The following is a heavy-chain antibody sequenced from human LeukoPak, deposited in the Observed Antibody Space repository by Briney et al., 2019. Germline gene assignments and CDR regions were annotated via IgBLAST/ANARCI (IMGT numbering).Heavy chain of an antibody. CDR1: GFTFSSYW. Sequence: GGSLRLSCAASGFTFSSYWMHWVRQAPGKGLVWVSRINSDGSSTSYADSVKGRFTISRDNAKNTLYLQMNSLRAEETAVYYCSRDLLDSSGYSFYYYYGMDVWGQGTTVTVSS. D-gene: IGHD3-22*01. CDR2: INSDGSST. J-gene: IGHJ6*02. V-gene: IGHV3-74*01. CDR3: SRDLLDSSGYSFYYYYGMDV.